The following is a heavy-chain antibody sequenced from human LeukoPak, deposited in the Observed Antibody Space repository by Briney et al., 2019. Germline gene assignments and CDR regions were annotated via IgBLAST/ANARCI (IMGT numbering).Heavy chain of an antibody. CDR3: ARVGVLWFGELYPANFDY. CDR2: ISSSGSTI. CDR1: GFTCSDYH. V-gene: IGHV3-11*01. D-gene: IGHD3-10*01. J-gene: IGHJ4*02. Sequence: PGGSLRLSCAASGFTCSDYHMSWIRQAPGKGLEWVSYISSSGSTIYYADSVKGRFTISRDNAKNSLYLQMNSLRAEDTAVYYCARVGVLWFGELYPANFDYWGQGTLVTVSS.